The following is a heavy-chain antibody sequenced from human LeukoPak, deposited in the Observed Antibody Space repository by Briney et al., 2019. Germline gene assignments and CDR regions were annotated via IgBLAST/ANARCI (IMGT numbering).Heavy chain of an antibody. CDR2: LSGSGTAT. CDR3: AKHLGSHSFLFYYMDV. D-gene: IGHD2-21*01. J-gene: IGHJ6*03. Sequence: GGSLRLSCEASQFTFSRVAMSWIRQAPGTGLGWVSTLSGSGTATYYADSVKGRFTTSRDNSKDTLYLQMDNLRADDTAVYYCAKHLGSHSFLFYYMDVWGTGTSVIVSS. CDR1: QFTFSRVA. V-gene: IGHV3-23*01.